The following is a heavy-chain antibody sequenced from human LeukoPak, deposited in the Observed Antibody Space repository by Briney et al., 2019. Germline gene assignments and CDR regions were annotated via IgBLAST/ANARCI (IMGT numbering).Heavy chain of an antibody. CDR1: GGSISSYY. CDR3: ARGGYYDFADAFDI. CDR2: IYYSGSI. Sequence: PSETLSLTCTVSGGSISSYYWSWIRQPPGKGLEWIGYIYYSGSINYNPSLKSRVTISVDTSKNQFSLKLSSVTAADTAVYYCARGGYYDFADAFDIWGQGTMVTVSS. J-gene: IGHJ3*02. D-gene: IGHD3-3*01. V-gene: IGHV4-59*01.